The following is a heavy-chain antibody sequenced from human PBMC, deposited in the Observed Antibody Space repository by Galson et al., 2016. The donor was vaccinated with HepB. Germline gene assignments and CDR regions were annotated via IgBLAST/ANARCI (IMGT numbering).Heavy chain of an antibody. CDR1: GFLFGDYY. J-gene: IGHJ4*02. V-gene: IGHV3-11*01. CDR2: ISGSGYSI. CDR3: ATTRLLDN. Sequence: SLRLSCAASGFLFGDYYLTWIRQAPGKGLEWLSCISGSGYSIFYADSVRGRFTVSRDNAKSSLYLQMSGLRPNDSAIYYCATTRLLDNWGQGVLVTVSS. D-gene: IGHD6-19*01.